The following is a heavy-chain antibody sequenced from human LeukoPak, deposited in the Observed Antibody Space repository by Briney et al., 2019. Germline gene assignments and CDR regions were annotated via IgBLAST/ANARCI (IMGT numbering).Heavy chain of an antibody. Sequence: GGSLRLSCAASGFTFDDYAMHWVRQARGKGLEWVSGISWNSGSIGYADSVKGRFTISRDNAKNSLYLQMNSLRAEDMALYYCAKDLSRRVTVTRSFDYWGQGTLVTVSS. CDR1: GFTFDDYA. CDR2: ISWNSGSI. J-gene: IGHJ4*02. V-gene: IGHV3-9*03. D-gene: IGHD4-17*01. CDR3: AKDLSRRVTVTRSFDY.